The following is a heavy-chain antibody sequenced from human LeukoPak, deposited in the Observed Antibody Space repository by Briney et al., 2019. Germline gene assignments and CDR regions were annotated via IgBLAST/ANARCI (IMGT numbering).Heavy chain of an antibody. CDR1: GGSISSGDYY. D-gene: IGHD2-15*01. Sequence: SETLSLTCTVSGGSISSGDYYWSWMRQPPGKGLEWIGYIYYSGSTYYNPSLKSRVTISVDTSKNQFSLKLSSVTAADTAVYYCARGGLVVAATNWFDPWGQGTLVTVSS. CDR3: ARGGLVVAATNWFDP. J-gene: IGHJ5*02. V-gene: IGHV4-30-4*01. CDR2: IYYSGST.